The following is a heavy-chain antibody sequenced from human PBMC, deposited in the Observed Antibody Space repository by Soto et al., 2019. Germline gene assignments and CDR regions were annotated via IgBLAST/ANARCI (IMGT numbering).Heavy chain of an antibody. Sequence: KSSETLSLTCTVSGGSISSGDYYWSWIRQPPGKGLEWIGYIYYSGSTYYNPSLKSRVTISVDTSKNQFSLKLSSVTAADTAVYYCAREGSSGYYHGLVDYWGQGTLVTVSS. V-gene: IGHV4-30-4*01. CDR1: GGSISSGDYY. CDR3: AREGSSGYYHGLVDY. CDR2: IYYSGST. D-gene: IGHD3-22*01. J-gene: IGHJ4*02.